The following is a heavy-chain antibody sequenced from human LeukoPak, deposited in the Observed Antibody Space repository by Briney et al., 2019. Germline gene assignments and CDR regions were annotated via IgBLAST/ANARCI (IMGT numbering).Heavy chain of an antibody. J-gene: IGHJ5*02. Sequence: ASVKVSCKASGGTLSSYAISWVRQAPGQGLEWMGRIIPILGIANYAQKFQGRVTITADKSTSTAYMELSSLRSEDTAVYYCARESEWELLLSWFDPWGQGTLVTVSS. V-gene: IGHV1-69*04. CDR3: ARESEWELLLSWFDP. D-gene: IGHD1-26*01. CDR1: GGTLSSYA. CDR2: IIPILGIA.